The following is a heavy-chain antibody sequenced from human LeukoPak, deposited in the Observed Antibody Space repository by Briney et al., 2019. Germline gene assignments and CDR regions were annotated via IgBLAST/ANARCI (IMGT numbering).Heavy chain of an antibody. J-gene: IGHJ4*02. CDR1: GYTFTSYG. D-gene: IGHD3-22*01. CDR2: TNSFNGFT. V-gene: IGHV1-18*01. CDR3: ARAATDRSGYSYFFDK. Sequence: ASVKVSCKASGYTFTSYGFSWVRQAPGQGLEWMGWTNSFNGFTNYAQRLQGRVTLTTDTSTSTAYMELRSLRSDDTAIYYCARAATDRSGYSYFFDKWGQGTLVTVSS.